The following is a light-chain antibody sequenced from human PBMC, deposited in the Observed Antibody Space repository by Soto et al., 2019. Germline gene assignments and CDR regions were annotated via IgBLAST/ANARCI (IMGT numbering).Light chain of an antibody. CDR1: QSVSSK. J-gene: IGKJ1*01. Sequence: EIVITQSPATLSVSPGEGATLSCRASQSVSSKLAWYQQKPGQAPRLLIYGASTRETGIPARFSGSGSGTEFTLIISSLQSEDSAVYYCQQYNSWLWTFGQGTKVDIK. CDR2: GAS. V-gene: IGKV3-15*01. CDR3: QQYNSWLWT.